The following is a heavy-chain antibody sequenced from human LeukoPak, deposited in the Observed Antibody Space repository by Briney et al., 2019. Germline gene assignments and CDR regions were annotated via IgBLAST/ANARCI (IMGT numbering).Heavy chain of an antibody. V-gene: IGHV3-7*01. Sequence: GGSLRLSCAASGFTFSSYWMSWVRQAPGKGLEWVANIKQDGSEKYYVDSVNGRFTISRDNAKNSLYLQMNSLRAEDTAVYYCARDPRDYGDYWFDPWGQGTLVTVSS. CDR1: GFTFSSYW. CDR3: ARDPRDYGDYWFDP. D-gene: IGHD4-17*01. J-gene: IGHJ5*02. CDR2: IKQDGSEK.